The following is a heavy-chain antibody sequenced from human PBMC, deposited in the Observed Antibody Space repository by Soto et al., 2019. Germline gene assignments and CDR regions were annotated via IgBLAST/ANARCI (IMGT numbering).Heavy chain of an antibody. D-gene: IGHD3-10*01. J-gene: IGHJ5*02. Sequence: LSLTCTVSGGSISSSSYYWGWIRQPPGKGLEWIGSIYYSGSTYYNPSLKSRVTISVDTSKNQFSLKLSSVTAADTAVYYCATLAAVTMVRGVIGWFAPWGQGTLVTVSS. V-gene: IGHV4-39*01. CDR3: ATLAAVTMVRGVIGWFAP. CDR1: GGSISSSSYY. CDR2: IYYSGST.